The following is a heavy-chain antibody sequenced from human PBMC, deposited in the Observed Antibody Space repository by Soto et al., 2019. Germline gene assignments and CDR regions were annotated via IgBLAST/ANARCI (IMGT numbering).Heavy chain of an antibody. J-gene: IGHJ4*02. D-gene: IGHD3-10*01. V-gene: IGHV3-23*01. CDR1: GFTVSSYA. CDR2: ISGSGGST. CDR3: ARAELWVDY. Sequence: EVQLLESGGGLVQPGGSLRLSCAASGFTVSSYAMRWVRQAPGKGLEWVSAISGSGGSTYYADSVKGRFTISRDNSNSTLYLQMTSLRAEDTAVYYCARAELWVDYWGQGTLVTVSS.